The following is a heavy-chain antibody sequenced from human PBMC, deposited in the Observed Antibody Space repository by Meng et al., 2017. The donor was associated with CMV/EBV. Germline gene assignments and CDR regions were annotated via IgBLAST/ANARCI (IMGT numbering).Heavy chain of an antibody. CDR1: GFTFSSYW. J-gene: IGHJ2*01. CDR2: ITSDGSNT. V-gene: IGHV3-74*01. CDR3: ARSAGGYFDL. Sequence: EVQLVESGRGLVQPGGSLSLPCAASGFTFSSYWMHWVRQAPGKGLVWVSRITSDGSNTIYADSVKGRFTISRDNAKNTLYLQMNSLRAEDTAVYYCARSAGGYFDLWGRGTLVTVSS.